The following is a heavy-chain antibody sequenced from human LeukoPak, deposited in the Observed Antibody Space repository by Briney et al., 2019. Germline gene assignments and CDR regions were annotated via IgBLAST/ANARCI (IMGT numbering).Heavy chain of an antibody. J-gene: IGHJ4*02. CDR1: GGSISISSYY. CDR3: ARRIYRSSGWYAPHYFDY. CDR2: IFYRGST. V-gene: IGHV4-39*01. Sequence: SETLSLTCTVSGGSISISSYYWGWIRHPPGKGLEWIGGIFYRGSTYYNPSLKSRVTISVDTSKNQFSLKLTSVTAADTAVYYCARRIYRSSGWYAPHYFDYWGQGTLVTVSS. D-gene: IGHD6-19*01.